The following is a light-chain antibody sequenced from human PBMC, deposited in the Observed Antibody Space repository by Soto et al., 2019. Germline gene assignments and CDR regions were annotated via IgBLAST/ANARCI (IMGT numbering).Light chain of an antibody. J-gene: IGLJ1*01. CDR1: SSNIGSNT. V-gene: IGLV1-44*01. Sequence: QSVLTQPPSASGTPGQRVTISCSGSSSNIGSNTVNRYQQLPGTAPKLLIYNNNQRPSGVPDRFSGPKSGPSASLAISGLQSEDEADYYWAAWDDSLNGLVFGTGTKLTVL. CDR3: AAWDDSLNGLV. CDR2: NNN.